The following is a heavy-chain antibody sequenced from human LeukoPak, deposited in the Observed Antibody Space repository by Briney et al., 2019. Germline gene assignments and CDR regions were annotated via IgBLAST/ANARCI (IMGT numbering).Heavy chain of an antibody. D-gene: IGHD1-1*01. V-gene: IGHV3-23*01. CDR2: ISGSGGST. CDR1: GFTFSSYA. CDR3: AKGARVGAGKYYFDY. Sequence: GGSLRLSCAASGFTFSSYAMSWVRQAPGKGLEWVSAISGSGGSTYYADSVKGRFTISRDSSKNTLYLQMNSLRAEGTAVYYCAKGARVGAGKYYFDYWGQGTLVTVSS. J-gene: IGHJ4*02.